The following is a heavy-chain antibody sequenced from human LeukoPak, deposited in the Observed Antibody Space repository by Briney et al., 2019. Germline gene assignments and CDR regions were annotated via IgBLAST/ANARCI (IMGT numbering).Heavy chain of an antibody. D-gene: IGHD3-3*01. Sequence: PGRCLRLSCAASGFTFSNYWMTWVRQAPGKGLEWVADIKQEGSEKLYVKSVRGRFTISRDNAKMSLFLQMNSLRAEDTAVYYCARDNGVVHGVYYMDVWGKGTTVTVS. V-gene: IGHV3-7*01. J-gene: IGHJ6*03. CDR2: IKQEGSEK. CDR3: ARDNGVVHGVYYMDV. CDR1: GFTFSNYW.